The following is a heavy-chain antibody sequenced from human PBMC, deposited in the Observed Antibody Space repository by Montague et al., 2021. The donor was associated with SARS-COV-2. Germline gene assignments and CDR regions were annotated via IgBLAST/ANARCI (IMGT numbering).Heavy chain of an antibody. J-gene: IGHJ5*02. Sequence: SETLSLTCTVSGGSLETSGYYWGWVRQPPGKGLEWIGSMHYSGTNFYNPTLKSRVTMLVDTSKNQFSLNLTSVTAADTAVYFCARHSKGRLEVVTCFDPWGQGTLVTVSS. D-gene: IGHD4-23*01. CDR2: MHYSGTN. V-gene: IGHV4-39*07. CDR3: ARHSKGRLEVVTCFDP. CDR1: GGSLETSGYY.